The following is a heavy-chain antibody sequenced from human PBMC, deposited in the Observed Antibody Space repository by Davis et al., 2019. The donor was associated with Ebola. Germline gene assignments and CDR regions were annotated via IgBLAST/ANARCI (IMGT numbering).Heavy chain of an antibody. J-gene: IGHJ6*02. D-gene: IGHD3-3*01. CDR1: GYTFTSYA. CDR3: ARDVLEYYYYYYGMDV. V-gene: IGHV1-69*06. CDR2: IIPIFGTA. Sequence: SVKVSCKASGYTFTSYAISWVRQAPGQGLEWMGGIIPIFGTANYAQKFQGRVTITADKSTSTAYMELSSLRSEDTAVYYCARDVLEYYYYYYGMDVWGQGTTVTVSS.